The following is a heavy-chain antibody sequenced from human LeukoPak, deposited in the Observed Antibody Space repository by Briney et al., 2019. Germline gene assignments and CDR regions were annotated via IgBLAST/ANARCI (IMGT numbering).Heavy chain of an antibody. V-gene: IGHV3-48*04. CDR2: ISGPSDTI. CDR1: GFTFSPYP. Sequence: PGGSLRLSCAASGFTFSPYPMNWVRQAPGKGLEWVSYISGPSDTIHYADSVKGRFTISRDNAKNSLYLQMNSLGAEDTAVYRARDLGRDRYFDSWGQGTLVTVSS. D-gene: IGHD5-24*01. J-gene: IGHJ4*02. CDR3: ARDLGRDRYFDS.